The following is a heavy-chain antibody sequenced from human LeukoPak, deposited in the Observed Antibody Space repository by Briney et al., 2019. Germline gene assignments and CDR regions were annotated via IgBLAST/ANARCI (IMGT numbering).Heavy chain of an antibody. Sequence: GASVKVSCKASGYTFTSYGISWVRQAPGQGLEWMGWISAYNGNTNYAQKLQGRVTMTTDTSTSTAYMELRSLRSDDTAVYYCARVAQGPVREPVATGIDYWGQGTLVTVSS. CDR1: GYTFTSYG. CDR3: ARVAQGPVREPVATGIDY. D-gene: IGHD5-12*01. J-gene: IGHJ4*02. V-gene: IGHV1-18*01. CDR2: ISAYNGNT.